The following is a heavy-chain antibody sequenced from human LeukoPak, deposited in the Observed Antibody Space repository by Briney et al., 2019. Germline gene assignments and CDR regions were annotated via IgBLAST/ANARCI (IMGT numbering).Heavy chain of an antibody. CDR2: IYSGGST. V-gene: IGHV3-66*01. CDR3: ARDRIYYGMDV. J-gene: IGHJ6*02. Sequence: GGSLRLSCAASGFSFSDYSMSWVRQAPGKGLEWVSVIYSGGSTYYADSVKGRFTISRDNSKNTLYLQMNSLRAEDTAVCYCARDRIYYGMDVWGQGTTVTVSS. CDR1: GFSFSDYS.